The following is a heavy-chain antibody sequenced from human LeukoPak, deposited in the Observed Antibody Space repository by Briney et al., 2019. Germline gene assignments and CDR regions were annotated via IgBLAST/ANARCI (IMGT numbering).Heavy chain of an antibody. Sequence: ASVKVSCKASGGTFSSYAISWVRQAPGQGLEWMGRIIPILGIANYAQKFQGRVTITADKSTSTAYMELSSLRSEDTAVYYCARSPPNYYYGMDVWGQGTTVTVSS. V-gene: IGHV1-69*04. CDR3: ARSPPNYYYGMDV. CDR2: IIPILGIA. J-gene: IGHJ6*02. CDR1: GGTFSSYA.